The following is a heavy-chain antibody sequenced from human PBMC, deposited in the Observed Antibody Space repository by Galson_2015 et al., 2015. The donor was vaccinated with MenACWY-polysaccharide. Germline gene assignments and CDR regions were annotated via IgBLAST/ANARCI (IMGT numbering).Heavy chain of an antibody. J-gene: IGHJ6*02. CDR3: ARDLYYYDSSGVGYYGMDV. Sequence: SVKVSCKASGYTFTNYAINWVRQAPGQGLEWLGWINTNTGNPTYAQGFTGRFVFSLDTSVSTAYLQISSLKAEDTAVYYCARDLYYYDSSGVGYYGMDVWAKGPRSPSP. D-gene: IGHD3-22*01. CDR1: GYTFTNYA. CDR2: INTNTGNP. V-gene: IGHV7-4-1*02.